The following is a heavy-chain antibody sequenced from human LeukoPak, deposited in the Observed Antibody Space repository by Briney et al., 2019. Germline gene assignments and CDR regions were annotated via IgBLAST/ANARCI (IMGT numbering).Heavy chain of an antibody. CDR2: IYYSGST. Sequence: SETLSLTCTVSGGSISSGGYYWSWIRQHPGKGLEWIGYIYYSGSTYYNPSLKSRVTISVDTSKNQFSLKLSSVTAADTAVYYCASWNSGPGYYSDYWGQGTLVTVSS. D-gene: IGHD1-26*01. V-gene: IGHV4-31*03. J-gene: IGHJ4*02. CDR3: ASWNSGPGYYSDY. CDR1: GGSISSGGYY.